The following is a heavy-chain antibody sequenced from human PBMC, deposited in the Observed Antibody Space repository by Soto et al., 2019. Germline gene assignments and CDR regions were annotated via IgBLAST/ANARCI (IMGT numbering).Heavy chain of an antibody. D-gene: IGHD5-18*01. CDR3: AIADTYVGWFDP. CDR2: IYHSGST. V-gene: IGHV4-30-2*01. CDR1: GGSISSGGYS. J-gene: IGHJ5*02. Sequence: SETLSLTCAVSGGSISSGGYSWSWIRQPPGKGLEWIGYIYHSGSTYYNPSLKSRVTISVDRSKNQFSLKLSSVTAADTAVYYCAIADTYVGWFDPWCQGTLVTVSS.